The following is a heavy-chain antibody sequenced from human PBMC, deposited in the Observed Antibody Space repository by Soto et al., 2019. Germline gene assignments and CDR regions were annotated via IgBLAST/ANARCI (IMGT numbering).Heavy chain of an antibody. J-gene: IGHJ4*02. CDR1: GFTFTSSA. CDR3: AAGGGVATIDY. CDR2: IVVGSGHT. Sequence: QMQLVQSGPEVKKPGTSVKVSCKASGFTFTSSAVPWVRQARGQRLEWIGWIVVGSGHTNYAQKFQERVTITRDMATSTAYMELSSRRSEDTAVYYCAAGGGVATIDYWGQGTLVTVS. D-gene: IGHD5-12*01. V-gene: IGHV1-58*01.